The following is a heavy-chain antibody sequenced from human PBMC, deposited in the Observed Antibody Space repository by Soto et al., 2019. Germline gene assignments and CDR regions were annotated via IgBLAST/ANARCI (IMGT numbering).Heavy chain of an antibody. J-gene: IGHJ4*02. D-gene: IGHD3-3*01. V-gene: IGHV3-30-3*01. Sequence: GGSLRLSCAASGFTFSSYAMHWVRQAPGKGLEWVAVISYDGSNKYYADSVKGRFTISRDNSKNTLYLQMNSLRAEDTAVYYCARDSITIFGVVIIGGFDYWGQGTLVTVSS. CDR3: ARDSITIFGVVIIGGFDY. CDR1: GFTFSSYA. CDR2: ISYDGSNK.